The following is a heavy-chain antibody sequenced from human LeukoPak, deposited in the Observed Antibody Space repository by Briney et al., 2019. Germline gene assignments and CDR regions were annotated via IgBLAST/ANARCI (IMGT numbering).Heavy chain of an antibody. V-gene: IGHV3-20*04. Sequence: GGSLRLSCAASGFTFDDYGMSWVRQAPGKGLEWVSGINWNGGSTGYADSVKGRFTISRDNAKNSLYLQMNSLRAEDTAVYYCARDGDPAYYYYMDVWGKGTTVTVSS. J-gene: IGHJ6*03. D-gene: IGHD6-25*01. CDR2: INWNGGST. CDR3: ARDGDPAYYYYMDV. CDR1: GFTFDDYG.